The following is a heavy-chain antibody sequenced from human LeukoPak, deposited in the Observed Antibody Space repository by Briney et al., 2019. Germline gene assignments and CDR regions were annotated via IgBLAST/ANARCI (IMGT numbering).Heavy chain of an antibody. D-gene: IGHD3-9*01. J-gene: IGHJ6*02. CDR1: GGSISSGGYS. CDR2: IYHSGST. V-gene: IGHV4-30-2*01. Sequence: ASETLSLTCAVSGGSISSGGYSWSWIRQPPGKGLEWIGYIYHSGSTYYNPSLKSRVTISVDRSKNQFSLKLSSVTAADTAVYYCARSLRYFDWLSHYYYYYGMDVWGQWTTVTISS. CDR3: ARSLRYFDWLSHYYYYYGMDV.